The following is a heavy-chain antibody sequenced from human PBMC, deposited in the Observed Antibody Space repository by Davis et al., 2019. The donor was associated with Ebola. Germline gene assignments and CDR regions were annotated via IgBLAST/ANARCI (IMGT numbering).Heavy chain of an antibody. D-gene: IGHD3-22*01. V-gene: IGHV1-18*01. CDR2: ISAYNGNT. CDR3: ARRQYDSSGSPFDY. Sequence: AASVKVSCKASGGTFSSYGISWVRQAPGQGLEWMGWISAYNGNTNYAQKLQGRVTMTTDTSTSTAYMELSSLRSDDTAVYYCARRQYDSSGSPFDYWGQGTLVTVSS. CDR1: GGTFSSYG. J-gene: IGHJ4*02.